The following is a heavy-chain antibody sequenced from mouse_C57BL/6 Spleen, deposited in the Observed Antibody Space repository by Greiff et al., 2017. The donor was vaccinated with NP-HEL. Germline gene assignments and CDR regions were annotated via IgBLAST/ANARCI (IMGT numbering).Heavy chain of an antibody. D-gene: IGHD6-1*01. CDR1: GFTFSSYG. CDR2: ISSGGSYT. Sequence: DVMLVESGGDLVKPGGSLKLSCAASGFTFSSYGMSWVRQTPDKRLEWVATISSGGSYTYYPDSVKGRFTISRDNAKNTLYLQMSSLKSEDTAMYYCASLSERAMDYWGQGTSVTVSS. CDR3: ASLSERAMDY. V-gene: IGHV5-6*02. J-gene: IGHJ4*01.